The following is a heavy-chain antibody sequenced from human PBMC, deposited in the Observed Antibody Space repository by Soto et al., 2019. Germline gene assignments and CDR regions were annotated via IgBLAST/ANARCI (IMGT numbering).Heavy chain of an antibody. V-gene: IGHV4-34*01. Sequence: SETLSLTCAVYGGSFSGNYWIWIRQPPGKGLEWIGEINHSGSTNYNPSLKSRVTISVDTSKNQFSLKLSSVTAADTAVYYCARARRFTMVRGVIGAFDIWGQGTMVTVSS. CDR3: ARARRFTMVRGVIGAFDI. J-gene: IGHJ3*02. CDR1: GGSFSGNY. CDR2: INHSGST. D-gene: IGHD3-10*01.